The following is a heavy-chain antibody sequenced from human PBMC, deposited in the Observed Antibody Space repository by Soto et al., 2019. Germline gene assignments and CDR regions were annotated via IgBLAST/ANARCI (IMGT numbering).Heavy chain of an antibody. CDR1: GFTFSTHW. CDR3: ANSGFGTIVVVPAAMNHHKDMYYSDGMDV. D-gene: IGHD2-2*01. V-gene: IGHV3-7*05. CDR2: IKYDGSEI. Sequence: GGSLRLSCATSGFTFSTHWMGWVRQTPGKRLEWVANIKYDGSEISYADSVKGRFTISRDNAKNSLYVQMNRLRAEDTAVYYCANSGFGTIVVVPAAMNHHKDMYYSDGMDVWGQASQVTVSS. J-gene: IGHJ6*02.